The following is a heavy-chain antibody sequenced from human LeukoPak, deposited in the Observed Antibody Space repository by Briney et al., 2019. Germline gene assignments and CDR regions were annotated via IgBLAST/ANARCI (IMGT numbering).Heavy chain of an antibody. CDR3: ARQAGGYSSGWYQFHFDY. J-gene: IGHJ4*02. V-gene: IGHV1-18*04. CDR1: GYTFTSYG. Sequence: ASVNVCCKASGYTFTSYGISWVGQAPGQGLEGMGWINNYNGNADYAQKLQGRVTVTTDTSTSTAYMELKSLRSDDTAVYYCARQAGGYSSGWYQFHFDYWGQGTLVTVSS. D-gene: IGHD6-19*01. CDR2: INNYNGNA.